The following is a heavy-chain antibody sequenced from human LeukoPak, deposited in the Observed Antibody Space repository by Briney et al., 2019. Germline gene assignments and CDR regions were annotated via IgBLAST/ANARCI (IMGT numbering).Heavy chain of an antibody. J-gene: IGHJ4*02. CDR3: ARGMDYSNYFDY. CDR2: INHSGST. D-gene: IGHD4-11*01. V-gene: IGHV4-34*01. Sequence: RPSETLSLTCAVYGGSFSGYYWSWIRQPPGKGLEWIGEINHSGSTNYNPSLKSRVTVSVDTSKNQFSLKLSSVTAADTAVYYCARGMDYSNYFDYWGQGTLVTVSS. CDR1: GGSFSGYY.